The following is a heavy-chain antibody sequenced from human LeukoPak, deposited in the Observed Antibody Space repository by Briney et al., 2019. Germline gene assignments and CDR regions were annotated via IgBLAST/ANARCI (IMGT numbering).Heavy chain of an antibody. J-gene: IGHJ5*02. CDR3: ARDQLTMVRGVTNWFDP. D-gene: IGHD3-10*01. V-gene: IGHV3-30*02. Sequence: SGGSLRLSCAASGFTFSSYGMHWVRQAPGKGLEWVAFIRYDGSNKYYADSVKGRFTISRDNSKNTLYLQMNSLRAEDTAVYYCARDQLTMVRGVTNWFDPWGQGTLVTVSS. CDR1: GFTFSSYG. CDR2: IRYDGSNK.